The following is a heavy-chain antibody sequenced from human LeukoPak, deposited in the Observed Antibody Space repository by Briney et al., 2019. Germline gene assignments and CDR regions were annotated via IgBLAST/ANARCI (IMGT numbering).Heavy chain of an antibody. J-gene: IGHJ4*02. V-gene: IGHV1-69*05. CDR3: ARLKGGYFGTLDY. CDR1: GGTFSSYA. CDR2: IIPIFGTA. Sequence: SVKLSCKASGGTFSSYAISWVRQAPGQGLEWMGGIIPIFGTANYAQKFQGRVTITTDESTSTAYMELSSLRSEDTAVYYCARLKGGYFGTLDYWGQGTLVTVSS. D-gene: IGHD3-9*01.